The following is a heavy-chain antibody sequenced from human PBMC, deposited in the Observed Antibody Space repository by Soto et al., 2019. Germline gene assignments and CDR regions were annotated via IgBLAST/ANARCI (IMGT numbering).Heavy chain of an antibody. J-gene: IGHJ4*02. CDR1: GFTLSSYS. CDR3: AGFKWLALDY. V-gene: IGHV3-21*01. D-gene: IGHD6-19*01. Sequence: GGSLRLSCAASGFTLSSYSMNWVRQAPGKGLEWVSSISSSSTYIYYADSVKGRFTISRDNSKSALYLQMNSLRAEDTAVYYCAGFKWLALDYWGQGTLVTVSS. CDR2: ISSSSTYI.